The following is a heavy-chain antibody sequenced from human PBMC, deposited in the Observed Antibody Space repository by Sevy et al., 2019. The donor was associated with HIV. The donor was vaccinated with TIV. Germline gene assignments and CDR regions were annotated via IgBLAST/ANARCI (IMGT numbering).Heavy chain of an antibody. Sequence: GGSLRLSCAASEFTFSDYAMHWVRQAPGKGLEWVANIRRDGSEKYYVDSVRGRFTISRDNAKNSLFLQLNSLRADDTAIYYCAKSYFGSGTSYGMDLWGRGTTVTVSS. J-gene: IGHJ6*02. V-gene: IGHV3-7*01. CDR2: IRRDGSEK. D-gene: IGHD3-10*01. CDR1: EFTFSDYA. CDR3: AKSYFGSGTSYGMDL.